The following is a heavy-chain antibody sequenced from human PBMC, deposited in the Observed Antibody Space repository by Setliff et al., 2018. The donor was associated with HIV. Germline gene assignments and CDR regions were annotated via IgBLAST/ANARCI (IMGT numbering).Heavy chain of an antibody. V-gene: IGHV1-18*01. Sequence: ASVKVSCKTSGYSVATHGLSWVRQAPGEGLEWMGWISAYAGNTNYAQKFHGRVSMTTDSSTSTGYMELTSLRSDDTAVYYCAIRRRSSDDSFDFWGQGTLVTV. CDR3: AIRRRSSDDSFDF. J-gene: IGHJ3*01. CDR2: ISAYAGNT. D-gene: IGHD1-26*01. CDR1: GYSVATHG.